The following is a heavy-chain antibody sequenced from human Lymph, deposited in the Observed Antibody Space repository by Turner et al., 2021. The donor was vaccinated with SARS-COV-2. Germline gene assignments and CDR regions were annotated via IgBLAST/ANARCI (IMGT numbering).Heavy chain of an antibody. J-gene: IGHJ6*02. Sequence: QVQLVESGGGVVQPGRSLRLPCAASGFTFSTYAIPWVRQAAGKGLYWVAVISYDVSNKYYADSVKGRFTISRDNSKNTLYLQMNSLCAEDTAVYYCARYGSGGYFYYGLDVWGQGTTVTVSS. CDR2: ISYDVSNK. CDR1: GFTFSTYA. CDR3: ARYGSGGYFYYGLDV. D-gene: IGHD3-10*01. V-gene: IGHV3-30*04.